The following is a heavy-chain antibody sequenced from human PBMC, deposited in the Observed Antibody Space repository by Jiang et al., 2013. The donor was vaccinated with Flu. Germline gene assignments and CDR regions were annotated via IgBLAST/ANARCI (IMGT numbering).Heavy chain of an antibody. CDR3: ARTKHILTGYYRGSYYFDY. J-gene: IGHJ4*02. CDR1: GYTFTNYG. D-gene: IGHD3-9*01. V-gene: IGHV1-18*01. CDR2: ISDYNRNT. Sequence: GAEVKKPGASVKVSCKASGYTFTNYGISWVRQAPGQGLEWMGWISDYNRNTKYAQKLQGRVTVTTDTSTSTAYMEVRSLTSDDTAVYYCARTKHILTGYYRGSYYFDYWGQGTLVTVSS.